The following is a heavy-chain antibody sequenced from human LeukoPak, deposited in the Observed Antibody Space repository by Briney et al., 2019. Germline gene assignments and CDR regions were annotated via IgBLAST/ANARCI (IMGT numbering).Heavy chain of an antibody. J-gene: IGHJ3*02. Sequence: SETLSLTCTVSGDSISDYYWSWIRQPPGKGLELIGYIGYSGNTNYNPSLKSRLIISLDTSKNQFSLKLSSMTAADTAVYYCARASGWYGAFDIWGQGTMVTVSS. CDR1: GDSISDYY. D-gene: IGHD6-19*01. V-gene: IGHV4-59*01. CDR2: IGYSGNT. CDR3: ARASGWYGAFDI.